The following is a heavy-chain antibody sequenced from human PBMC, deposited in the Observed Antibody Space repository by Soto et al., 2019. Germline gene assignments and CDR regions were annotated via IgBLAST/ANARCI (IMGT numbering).Heavy chain of an antibody. J-gene: IGHJ4*02. Sequence: SETLSLTCTVSGTSISSSYWSWIRQSPERGLEWIAYVYHTGATNYNPSLKSRVTISLDTSKGQFSLNLTSLTTADTAVYFCARGGNRYSNVASGVGGFDFWGQGSLVTVSS. CDR2: VYHTGAT. CDR3: ARGGNRYSNVASGVGGFDF. CDR1: GTSISSSY. V-gene: IGHV4-59*01. D-gene: IGHD5-12*01.